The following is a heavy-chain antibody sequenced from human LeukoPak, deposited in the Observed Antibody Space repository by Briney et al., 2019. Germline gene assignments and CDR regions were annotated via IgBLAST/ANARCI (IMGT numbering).Heavy chain of an antibody. J-gene: IGHJ5*02. D-gene: IGHD4-17*01. Sequence: ASVKVSCKASGYTFTGYYMHWVRQAPGQGLEWMGRINPNSGGTNYAQKFQGRVTMTRDTSISTAYMELSRLRSDDTAVYYCARSRATTVFLNWFDPWGQGTLVTVSS. CDR3: ARSRATTVFLNWFDP. V-gene: IGHV1-2*06. CDR1: GYTFTGYY. CDR2: INPNSGGT.